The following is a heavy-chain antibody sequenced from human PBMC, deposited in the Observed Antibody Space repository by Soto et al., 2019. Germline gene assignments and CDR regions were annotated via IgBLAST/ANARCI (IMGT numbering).Heavy chain of an antibody. Sequence: QVQLQQWGAGLLKPSETLSLTCAVYGGSFGGYYWTWIRQPPGTGLEWIGEINHSGSTNYNPSLKSRVTISVDTSKNQFTLKLTSVTAADTAVYYCARDKIPGLFDYWGQGTLVTVSS. V-gene: IGHV4-34*01. J-gene: IGHJ4*02. CDR1: GGSFGGYY. CDR3: ARDKIPGLFDY. D-gene: IGHD2-21*01. CDR2: INHSGST.